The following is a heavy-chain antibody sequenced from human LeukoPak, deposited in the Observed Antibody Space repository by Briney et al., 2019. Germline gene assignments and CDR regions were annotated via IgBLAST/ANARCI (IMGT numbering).Heavy chain of an antibody. J-gene: IGHJ6*02. D-gene: IGHD4-17*01. CDR3: ARVRYDYYGMDV. CDR1: GFTFSSYW. CDR2: INGDGSST. Sequence: GGSLRLSCAASGFTFSSYWMHWVRQAPGKGLVWVSRINGDGSSTSYADSVKGRFTISRDNTKNTLYLQMNSLRDEDTAVYYCARVRYDYYGMDVWGQGTTVTVSS. V-gene: IGHV3-74*01.